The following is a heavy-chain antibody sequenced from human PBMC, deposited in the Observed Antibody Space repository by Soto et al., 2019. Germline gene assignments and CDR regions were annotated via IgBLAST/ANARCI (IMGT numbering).Heavy chain of an antibody. CDR1: GFTFSRYA. CDR2: ISGSGGSQ. V-gene: IGHV3-23*01. CDR3: AKRRDGRVYSFTPSYGYFDL. J-gene: IGHJ2*01. D-gene: IGHD5-18*01. Sequence: EVPLLESGGGLVQPGGSLRLSCAASGFTFSRYALSWVGQAPGKGLGWVSRISGSGGSQYYADPVKGRFTITRAHSKSQHDLRMNRVRGEDGAVEYCAKRRDGRVYSFTPSYGYFDLWGRGTLVPVSS.